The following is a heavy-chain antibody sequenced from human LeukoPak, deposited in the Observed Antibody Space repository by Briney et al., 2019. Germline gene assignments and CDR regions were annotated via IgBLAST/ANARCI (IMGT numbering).Heavy chain of an antibody. D-gene: IGHD5-18*01. Sequence: GGSLRLSCAASGFTFSSYCMSWVRQAPGRGLEWVANIKPDGSEKYYVDSVKGRVTISRDNAKNSLYLQMNSLTAEDTAVYYCARDQRGDSFGENDYWGQGTLVTVSS. J-gene: IGHJ4*02. CDR3: ARDQRGDSFGENDY. CDR2: IKPDGSEK. CDR1: GFTFSSYC. V-gene: IGHV3-7*03.